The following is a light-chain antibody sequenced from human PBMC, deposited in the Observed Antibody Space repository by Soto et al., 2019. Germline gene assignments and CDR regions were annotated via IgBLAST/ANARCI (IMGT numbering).Light chain of an antibody. CDR1: QGIGNE. V-gene: IGKV1-6*01. Sequence: ALPITPSPSSPFFSLGDKNTITFPASQGIGNELGWYQQKPGRAPKLLIYAASSLQSGVPSRFSGGGSGAEFTLTVSSLQPEDSATYFCLQDYNYPLTFGGGTKVDIK. J-gene: IGKJ4*01. CDR2: AAS. CDR3: LQDYNYPLT.